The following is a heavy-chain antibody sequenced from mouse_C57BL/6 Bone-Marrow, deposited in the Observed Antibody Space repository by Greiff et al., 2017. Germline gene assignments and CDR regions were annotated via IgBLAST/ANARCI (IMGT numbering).Heavy chain of an antibody. V-gene: IGHV1-76*01. Sequence: QVQLQQSGAELVRPGASVKLSCKASGYTFTDYYINWVKQRPGQGLEWIARIYPGSGNTYYNEKFKGKATLTAEKSSSTAYMQLSSLTSEDSAVXFCARLEYGSSYGYFDVWGTGTTVTVSS. CDR2: IYPGSGNT. D-gene: IGHD1-1*01. CDR1: GYTFTDYY. CDR3: ARLEYGSSYGYFDV. J-gene: IGHJ1*03.